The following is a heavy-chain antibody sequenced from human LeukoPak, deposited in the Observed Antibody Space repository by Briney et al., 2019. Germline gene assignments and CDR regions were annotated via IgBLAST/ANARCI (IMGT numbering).Heavy chain of an antibody. V-gene: IGHV4-59*08. J-gene: IGHJ4*02. CDR3: ARHVGYGDYPPPYFDY. CDR1: GGSSSSYY. D-gene: IGHD4-17*01. Sequence: SETLSLTCTVSGGSSSSYYWSWIRQSPGKGLEWIGYIYNSGSTNYNPSLKSRVTISVDTSKNQFSLKLSSVTAADTAVYYCARHVGYGDYPPPYFDYWGQGTLVTVSS. CDR2: IYNSGST.